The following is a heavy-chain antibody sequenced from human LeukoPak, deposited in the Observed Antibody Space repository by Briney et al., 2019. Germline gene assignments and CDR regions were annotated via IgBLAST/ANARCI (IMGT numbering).Heavy chain of an antibody. Sequence: GGSLRLSCAASGFSFSSYWMHWVRQAPGKGLVWVSRINGDGSSTSYADSVKGRFTISRDNAKNTLYLQMNSLRAEDTAVYYCAKDLTTVVTPFAFDIWGQGTMVSVSS. V-gene: IGHV3-74*01. D-gene: IGHD4-23*01. J-gene: IGHJ3*02. CDR2: INGDGSST. CDR3: AKDLTTVVTPFAFDI. CDR1: GFSFSSYW.